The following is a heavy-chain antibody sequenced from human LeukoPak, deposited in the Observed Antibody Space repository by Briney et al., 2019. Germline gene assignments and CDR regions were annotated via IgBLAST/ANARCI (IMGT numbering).Heavy chain of an antibody. V-gene: IGHV3-7*04. CDR3: ARSVGATHFHY. J-gene: IGHJ4*02. CDR2: IKQDGSEK. CDR1: GFTYRSLW. Sequence: GGSLRLSCAASGFTYRSLWMRGLRQAPGKGLEWVANIKQDGSEKFYVDSVKGRFTISRDNDKNSLCLQMNSLRAEDTAVYYCARSVGATHFHYWGQGILVTVSS. D-gene: IGHD1-26*01.